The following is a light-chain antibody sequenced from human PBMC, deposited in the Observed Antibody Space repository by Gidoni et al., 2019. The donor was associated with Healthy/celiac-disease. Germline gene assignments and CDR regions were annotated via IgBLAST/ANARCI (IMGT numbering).Light chain of an antibody. V-gene: IGKV3-20*01. Sequence: EIVLTQSPGTLSLSPGERATLSCRASQSVSSSYLAWYQQKPGQAPRLLIYGASSRATGIPDRFSGSGSGTVFTLTISRLEPADFAVYYCQQYGSSPGLTFGGGTKVEIK. J-gene: IGKJ4*01. CDR3: QQYGSSPGLT. CDR1: QSVSSSY. CDR2: GAS.